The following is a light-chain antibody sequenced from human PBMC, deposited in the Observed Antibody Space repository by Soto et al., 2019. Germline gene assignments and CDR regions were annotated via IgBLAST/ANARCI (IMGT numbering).Light chain of an antibody. CDR3: QQYDSWT. CDR1: QSISSPY. CDR2: GAS. Sequence: EIVLTQSPGTLSLSPGERATLSCRASQSISSPYLAWYQQKPGQAPRLLIDGASSRATGVPDRFSGSGSGKDFTLTISRLEPEDFAVYYCQQYDSWTFGQGTKVEIK. V-gene: IGKV3-20*01. J-gene: IGKJ1*01.